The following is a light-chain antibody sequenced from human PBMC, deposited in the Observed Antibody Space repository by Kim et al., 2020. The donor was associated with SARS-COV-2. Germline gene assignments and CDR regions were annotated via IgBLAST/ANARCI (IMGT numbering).Light chain of an antibody. CDR1: NTDIGGSDY. J-gene: IGLJ3*02. CDR3: FSYAGSYTFWV. V-gene: IGLV2-11*01. Sequence: QSALTQPRSASGSPGQSVTISSTGTNTDIGGSDYVSWYQQLPGKAPKLIIHDVDKRPSGVPDRFSGAKSGNTASLTISGLQAEDEADYHCFSYAGSYTFWVFGGGTQLTVL. CDR2: DVD.